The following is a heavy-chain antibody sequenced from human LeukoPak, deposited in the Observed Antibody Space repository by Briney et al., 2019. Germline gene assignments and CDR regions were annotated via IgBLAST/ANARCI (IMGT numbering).Heavy chain of an antibody. Sequence: SETLSLTCAVSGASISIYYGSWIRQPAGKGLEWLGRIYTSGSTNYNPSLKSRVTISVDKSKNQLSLKLSSVTAANTAVYYCARGHVDTTYLGFDYWGQGTLVTVSS. CDR3: ARGHVDTTYLGFDY. CDR1: GASISIYY. D-gene: IGHD5-18*01. J-gene: IGHJ4*02. CDR2: IYTSGST. V-gene: IGHV4-4*07.